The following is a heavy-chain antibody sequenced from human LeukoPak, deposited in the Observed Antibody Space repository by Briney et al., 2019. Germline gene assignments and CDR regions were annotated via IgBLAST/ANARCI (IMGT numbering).Heavy chain of an antibody. Sequence: GGSLRLSCAASGFSLSRDWMAWVRQAPGKGLEWVANINGAGNKKYSVDSVKGRFAISRDNDKNSVYLEMNGLRVEDTAVSYCARDLNVPIAPDWYDVFDIWGQGTMVTVSS. J-gene: IGHJ3*02. CDR3: ARDLNVPIAPDWYDVFDI. V-gene: IGHV3-7*01. D-gene: IGHD3-9*01. CDR2: INGAGNKK. CDR1: GFSLSRDW.